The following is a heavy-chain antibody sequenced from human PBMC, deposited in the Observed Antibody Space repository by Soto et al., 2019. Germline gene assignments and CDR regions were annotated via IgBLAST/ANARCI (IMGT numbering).Heavy chain of an antibody. Sequence: QVQLVESGGGVVQPGRSLRLSCAASGFTFSSYGMHWVRQAPGKGLEWVAVIWYDGSNKYYADSVKGRFTISRENSKNTLYLQMNSLRAEDTAVYYCARAGLGGDFWSGWHHDAFDIWGQGTMVTVSS. CDR3: ARAGLGGDFWSGWHHDAFDI. J-gene: IGHJ3*02. CDR1: GFTFSSYG. CDR2: IWYDGSNK. D-gene: IGHD3-3*01. V-gene: IGHV3-33*01.